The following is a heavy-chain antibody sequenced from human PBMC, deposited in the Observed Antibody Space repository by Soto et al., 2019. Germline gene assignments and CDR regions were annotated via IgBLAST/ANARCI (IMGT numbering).Heavy chain of an antibody. V-gene: IGHV3-33*01. CDR2: IWYDGSNK. D-gene: IGHD4-17*01. Sequence: QVQLVESGGGVVQPGRSLRLSCAPSGFTFSSYGMHWARQAPGKGLEWVAVIWYDGSNKVYADSVKGRFTISRDNSKNTFDLQMNSLRAEDTAVYYCARDLSGDYGALDTWGQGTMVTVSS. J-gene: IGHJ3*02. CDR3: ARDLSGDYGALDT. CDR1: GFTFSSYG.